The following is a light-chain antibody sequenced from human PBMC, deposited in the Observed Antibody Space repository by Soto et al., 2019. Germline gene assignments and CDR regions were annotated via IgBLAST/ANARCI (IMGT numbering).Light chain of an antibody. V-gene: IGLV2-23*01. CDR3: SSYARSSTCGVV. CDR1: SSDVGGYNL. CDR2: AGS. J-gene: IGLJ2*01. Sequence: QSALTQPASVSGSPGQSITISCTGTSSDVGGYNLVSWYQHHPGKAPKLIIYAGSKRPSGISNRFSGSKSGNTASLTISGLQAEDEDDYYCSSYARSSTCGVVFGGGTKLTVL.